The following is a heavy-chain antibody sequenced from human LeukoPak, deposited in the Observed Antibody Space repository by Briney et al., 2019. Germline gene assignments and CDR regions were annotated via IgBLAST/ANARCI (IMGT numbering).Heavy chain of an antibody. J-gene: IGHJ4*02. D-gene: IGHD3-22*01. CDR2: ISAYNGNT. CDR3: ARDYYDSSGYPNFDY. Sequence: APVKVSCKASGYTFTGYGISWVRQAPGQGLEWMGWISAYNGNTNYAQKLQGRVTMTTDTSTSTAYMELRSLRSDDTAVYYCARDYYDSSGYPNFDYWGQGTLVTVSS. CDR1: GYTFTGYG. V-gene: IGHV1-18*01.